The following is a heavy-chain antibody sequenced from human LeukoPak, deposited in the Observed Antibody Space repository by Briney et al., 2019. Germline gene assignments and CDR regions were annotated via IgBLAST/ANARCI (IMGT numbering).Heavy chain of an antibody. D-gene: IGHD3-22*01. CDR2: IETSGNT. CDR1: GASISSYF. Sequence: SETLSLTCTVSGASISSYFWSWIRQPAGKGLEWIGRIETSGNTNYNPSLKSRVTMSVDTSKNQFSLKLSSVTAADTAVYYCARWAGHDSSGYPFDYWGQGTLVTVSS. J-gene: IGHJ4*02. V-gene: IGHV4-4*07. CDR3: ARWAGHDSSGYPFDY.